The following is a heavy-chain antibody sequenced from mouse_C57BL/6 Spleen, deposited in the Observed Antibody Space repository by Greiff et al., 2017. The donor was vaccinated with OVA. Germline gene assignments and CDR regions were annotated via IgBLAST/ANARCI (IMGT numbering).Heavy chain of an antibody. V-gene: IGHV1-69*01. D-gene: IGHD1-1*02. CDR3: ARRWLKAMDY. CDR2: IDPSDSYT. J-gene: IGHJ4*01. Sequence: QVQLQQSGAELVMPGASVKLSCKASGYTFTSYWMHWVKQRPGQGLEWIGEIDPSDSYTNYNQKFKGKSTLNVDKSSSTAYMQLSSLTSEDSAVYYCARRWLKAMDYWGQGTSVTVSS. CDR1: GYTFTSYW.